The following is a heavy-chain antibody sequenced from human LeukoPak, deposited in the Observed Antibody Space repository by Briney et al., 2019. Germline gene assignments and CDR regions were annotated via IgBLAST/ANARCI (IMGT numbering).Heavy chain of an antibody. J-gene: IGHJ4*02. CDR3: AKTTYYYDSSGYYYN. D-gene: IGHD3-22*01. CDR1: GFTFDDYA. V-gene: IGHV3-43*02. CDR2: ISGDGGST. Sequence: PGGSLRLSCAASGFTFDDYAMHWVRQAPGKGLEWVSLISGDGGSTYYADSVKGRFTISRDNSKNSLYPQMNSLRTEDTALYYCAKTTYYYDSSGYYYNWGQGTLVTVSS.